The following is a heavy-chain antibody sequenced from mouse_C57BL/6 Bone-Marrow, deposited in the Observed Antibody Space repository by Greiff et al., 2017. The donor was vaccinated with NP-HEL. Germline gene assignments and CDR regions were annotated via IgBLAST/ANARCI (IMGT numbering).Heavy chain of an antibody. CDR3: TSGYDGYSY. V-gene: IGHV14-4*01. Sequence: VQLQQSGAELVRPGASVKLSCTASGFNIKDDYMHWVKQRPEQGLEWIGWIDPENGDTEYASKFQGKATITADTSSNTAYLQLSSLTSEDTAVYYCTSGYDGYSYWGQGTTLTVSS. D-gene: IGHD2-3*01. J-gene: IGHJ2*01. CDR2: IDPENGDT. CDR1: GFNIKDDY.